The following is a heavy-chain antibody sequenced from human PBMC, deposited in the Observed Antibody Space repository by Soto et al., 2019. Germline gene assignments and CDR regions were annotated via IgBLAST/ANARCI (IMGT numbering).Heavy chain of an antibody. V-gene: IGHV3-21*01. CDR3: ARGRGAAGTDSVQYYGMDV. Sequence: EVQLVESGGGLVKPGGSLRLSCAASGFTFSSYSMNWVRQAPGKGLEWVSSISSSGSYIYYADSVKGRFTISRDNAKNSLYLQMNSLRAEDTAVYYCARGRGAAGTDSVQYYGMDVWGQGTTVTVSS. CDR2: ISSSGSYI. CDR1: GFTFSSYS. D-gene: IGHD6-13*01. J-gene: IGHJ6*02.